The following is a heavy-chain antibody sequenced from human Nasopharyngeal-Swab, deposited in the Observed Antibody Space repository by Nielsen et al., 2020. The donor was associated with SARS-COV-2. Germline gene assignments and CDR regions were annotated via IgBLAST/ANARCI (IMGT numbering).Heavy chain of an antibody. V-gene: IGHV5-51*01. J-gene: IGHJ3*02. CDR2: IYPGDTDT. Sequence: GESLKISCKGSGYSFTSYCIGWVRQPPGKGLEWVGIIYPGDTDTRYSPSFQGQVTISADKSISTAYLQWSSLKASDTAMYYCARPLKQWLGGDAFDIWGQGTMVTVSS. CDR3: ARPLKQWLGGDAFDI. CDR1: GYSFTSYC. D-gene: IGHD6-19*01.